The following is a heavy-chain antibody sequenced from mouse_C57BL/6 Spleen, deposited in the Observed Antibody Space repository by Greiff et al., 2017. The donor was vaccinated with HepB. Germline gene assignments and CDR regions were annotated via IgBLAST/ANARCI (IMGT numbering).Heavy chain of an antibody. CDR1: GFTFSSYA. J-gene: IGHJ4*01. CDR2: ISSGGDYI. V-gene: IGHV5-9-1*02. D-gene: IGHD2-12*01. Sequence: EVKLVESGEGLVKPGGSLKLSCAASGFTFSSYAMSWVRQTPEKRLGWVAYISSGGDYIYYADTVKGRLTSSRDNARTTLYLQMSSLKTEDTAMYYCTRDRLVRAMDYWGQGTSVTVSS. CDR3: TRDRLVRAMDY.